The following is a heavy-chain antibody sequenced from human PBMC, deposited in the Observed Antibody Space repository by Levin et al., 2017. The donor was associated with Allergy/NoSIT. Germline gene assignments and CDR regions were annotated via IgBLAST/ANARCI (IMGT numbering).Heavy chain of an antibody. CDR2: ISFDGSKQ. D-gene: IGHD3-16*01. V-gene: IGHV3-30*18. CDR3: PKEQHDRGDHAYGYYYYAMDV. Sequence: GGSLRLSCAASGFPFSRFGMHWVRQAPGKGLEWMSVISFDGSKQFYADSVKGRFTVSSDNSKNTLYLQMDMLRGEDTAVYSTPKEQHDRGDHAYGYYYYAMDVWGHGTAVTVSS. CDR1: GFPFSRFG. J-gene: IGHJ6*02.